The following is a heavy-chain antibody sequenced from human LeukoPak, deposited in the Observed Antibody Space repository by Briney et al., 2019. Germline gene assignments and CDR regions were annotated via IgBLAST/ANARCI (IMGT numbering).Heavy chain of an antibody. CDR3: ARDSARDGYNYYFDY. J-gene: IGHJ4*02. CDR1: GFTFSSYG. Sequence: PGGSLRLSCAASGFTFSSYGMHWVRQAPGKGLEWVAVIWYDGSNEYYADSVQGRFTIFRDIPKNTLYLQMNSLRAEDTAIYYCARDSARDGYNYYFDYWGQGTLVTVSS. V-gene: IGHV3-33*01. D-gene: IGHD5-24*01. CDR2: IWYDGSNE.